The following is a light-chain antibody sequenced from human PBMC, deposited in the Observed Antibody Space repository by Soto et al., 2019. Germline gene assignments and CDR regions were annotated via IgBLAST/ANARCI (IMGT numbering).Light chain of an antibody. J-gene: IGLJ1*01. CDR1: TSDVGLYNY. Sequence: SALTQPASVSGSPGQSITNSCAGTTSDVGLYNYVSWYQLHPGKAPKVMIYDVTNRPSGVSNRFSGSKSGSTASLTISGLQAEDEADYYCFSYRSNTTHVFGTGTKSPS. CDR3: FSYRSNTTHV. V-gene: IGLV2-14*01. CDR2: DVT.